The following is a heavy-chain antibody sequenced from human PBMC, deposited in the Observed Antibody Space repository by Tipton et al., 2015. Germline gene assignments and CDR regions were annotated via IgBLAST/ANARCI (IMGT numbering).Heavy chain of an antibody. CDR1: GFTFSSYW. D-gene: IGHD3-10*01. CDR3: ARGGFGCYPPLPGAFDD. V-gene: IGHV3-7*01. Sequence: SLRLSCAASGFTFSSYWMSWVRQAPGKGLEWVANIKQDGSEGYYVDSVKGRFTISRDNAKNSLYLQMNSLRAEDTAVYYCARGGFGCYPPLPGAFDDWGQGAKVPGS. J-gene: IGHJ3*01. CDR2: IKQDGSEG.